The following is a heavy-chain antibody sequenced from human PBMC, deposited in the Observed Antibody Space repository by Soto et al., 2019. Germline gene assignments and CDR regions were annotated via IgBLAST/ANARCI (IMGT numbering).Heavy chain of an antibody. D-gene: IGHD6-19*01. Sequence: SQTLSLTCTVAGSSISTGGYYWTWIRQHPGKGLEWIGSIYYSGSTYYNPSLKSRVAISVDTSKNQFSLKLSSVTAADTAVYYCASHNSSGYGGFYYYYYYYMDVWGKGTTVTVSS. CDR1: GSSISTGGYY. CDR2: IYYSGST. J-gene: IGHJ6*03. CDR3: ASHNSSGYGGFYYYYYYYMDV. V-gene: IGHV4-39*01.